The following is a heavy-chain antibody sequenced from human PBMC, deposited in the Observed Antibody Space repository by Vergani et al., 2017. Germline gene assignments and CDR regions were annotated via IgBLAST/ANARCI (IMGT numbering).Heavy chain of an antibody. J-gene: IGHJ4*02. CDR1: GGPISSYY. Sequence: QVQLQESGPGLVKPSGTLSLTCTVSGGPISSYYWSWIRQPPGKGLEWIGYIYYSGSTNYHPSLKSRVTISVDTSKNQFSLKLSSVTAADTAVYYCARAWSVSSGYYEIDYWSQRTLVTVSS. D-gene: IGHD3-22*01. CDR2: IYYSGST. V-gene: IGHV4-59*01. CDR3: ARAWSVSSGYYEIDY.